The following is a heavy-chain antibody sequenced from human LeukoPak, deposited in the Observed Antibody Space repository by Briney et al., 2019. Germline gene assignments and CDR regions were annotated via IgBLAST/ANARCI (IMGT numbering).Heavy chain of an antibody. D-gene: IGHD6-13*01. J-gene: IGHJ5*02. CDR3: ARGPAAATNWFDP. CDR1: GYTFTSYY. CDR2: ITSNSGGT. Sequence: ASVKVSCKASGYTFTSYYMHWVRQAPGQGLEWMGRITSNSGGTSYAQKFQGRVTMTRDTSISTAYMELSRLRSDDTAVYYCARGPAAATNWFDPWGQGTLVTVSS. V-gene: IGHV1-2*06.